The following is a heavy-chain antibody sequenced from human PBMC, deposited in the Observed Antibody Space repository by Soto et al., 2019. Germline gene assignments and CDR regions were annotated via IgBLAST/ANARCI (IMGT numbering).Heavy chain of an antibody. V-gene: IGHV1-8*01. J-gene: IGHJ4*02. Sequence: QVQLVQSGAEVKEPGASVRVSCKASGYTFTNNDISWVRQATGQGLEWMGWMNPISGNAGYAQKFQGRVTITRNTSISTAYLELRSLLVEDPAVYYCARWVVGADYSDYWGQGTLVTVSS. D-gene: IGHD1-26*01. CDR3: ARWVVGADYSDY. CDR1: GYTFTNND. CDR2: MNPISGNA.